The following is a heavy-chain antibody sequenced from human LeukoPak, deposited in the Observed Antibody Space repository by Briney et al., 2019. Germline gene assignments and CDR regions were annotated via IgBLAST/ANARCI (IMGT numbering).Heavy chain of an antibody. D-gene: IGHD3-3*01. J-gene: IGHJ3*02. CDR1: GFTFSSYE. V-gene: IGHV3-48*03. CDR3: AGGPATYYDFWSGYVGAFDI. Sequence: QPGGSLRLSCAASGFTFSSYEMNWVRQAPGKGLEWVSYISSSGRSIYYADSVKGRFTISRDNAKNSLYLQMNSLRAEDTAVYYCAGGPATYYDFWSGYVGAFDIWGQGTMVTVSS. CDR2: ISSSGRSI.